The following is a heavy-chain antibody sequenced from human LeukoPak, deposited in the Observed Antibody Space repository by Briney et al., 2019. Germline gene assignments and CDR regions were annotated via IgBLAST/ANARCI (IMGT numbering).Heavy chain of an antibody. CDR2: ISWNSGSI. D-gene: IGHD3-10*01. CDR3: TRGPPDGSGNYYPGDF. J-gene: IGHJ4*02. CDR1: GFTFDDYA. V-gene: IGHV3-9*01. Sequence: GGSLRLSCAASGFTFDDYAMHWVRQAPGKGLEWVSGISWNSGSIGYADSVKGRFTTSRDNAKNSLYLQMNSLRVEDTAVYYCTRGPPDGSGNYYPGDFWGQGTLVTVSS.